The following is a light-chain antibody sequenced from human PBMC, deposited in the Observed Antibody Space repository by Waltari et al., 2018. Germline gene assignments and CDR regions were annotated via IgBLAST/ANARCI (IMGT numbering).Light chain of an antibody. V-gene: IGKV1-5*03. J-gene: IGKJ2*01. CDR2: EAS. CDR3: HQYDDVPYT. CDR1: QTVSRF. Sequence: DIQMTQTPSTLSASVGDRVTITCRASQTVSRFLAWYQQKSGKAPNLLIYEASILESWVPSMFSGSGSGTEFTLTISSLQPNDSATYYCHQYDDVPYTFGQGTKLEIK.